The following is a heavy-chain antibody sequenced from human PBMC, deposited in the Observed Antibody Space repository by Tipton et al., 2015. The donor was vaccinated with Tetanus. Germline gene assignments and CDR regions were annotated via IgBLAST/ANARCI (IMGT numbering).Heavy chain of an antibody. CDR1: GGSMSTYY. Sequence: TLSLTCTVSGGSMSTYYWSWIRQPPGKGLEWIGYVYYTGSTDYNPPLKSRVTISVDTSKSQFSLRLTSVTAADTAVYYCARSKLLWFGESLSGFDSWGQGILVAVSS. V-gene: IGHV4-59*01. J-gene: IGHJ4*02. CDR2: VYYTGST. CDR3: ARSKLLWFGESLSGFDS. D-gene: IGHD3-10*01.